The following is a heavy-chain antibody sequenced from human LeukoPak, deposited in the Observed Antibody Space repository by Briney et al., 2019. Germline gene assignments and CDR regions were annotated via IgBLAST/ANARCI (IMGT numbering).Heavy chain of an antibody. J-gene: IGHJ1*01. CDR3: ARARRGYSSGPRAEYFQR. Sequence: PSETLSLTCTVSGGSISTYYWSWIRRPPGKGLECIGYIHYSGTTNYNPSLKSRVTISVDTSKNQFSLKLSSVTAADTAVYYCARARRGYSSGPRAEYFQRWGQGTLVTVSS. CDR2: IHYSGTT. CDR1: GGSISTYY. D-gene: IGHD5-18*01. V-gene: IGHV4-59*01.